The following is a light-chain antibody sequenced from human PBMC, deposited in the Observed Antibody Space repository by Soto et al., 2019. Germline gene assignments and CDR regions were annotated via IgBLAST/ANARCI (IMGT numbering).Light chain of an antibody. Sequence: QSVLTQPPSTSGTPGQRVTISCSGSSTNVGINPVNWYQQFPGTAPRLLIYTNDQRPSGVPGRFSGSKSCTSASLDISGLQSEDEADYYCAAWDDSLYGLVFGGGTKLTVL. CDR3: AAWDDSLYGLV. CDR1: STNVGINP. CDR2: TND. V-gene: IGLV1-44*01. J-gene: IGLJ2*01.